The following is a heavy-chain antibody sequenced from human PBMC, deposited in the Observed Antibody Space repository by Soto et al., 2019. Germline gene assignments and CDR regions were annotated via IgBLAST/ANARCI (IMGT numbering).Heavy chain of an antibody. CDR2: INWNSGSI. CDR3: VKDESINWYSGHFRH. D-gene: IGHD6-13*01. CDR1: GFTFDDYA. V-gene: IGHV3-9*01. Sequence: EVQLVESGGGLVQPGRSLRLSCAASGFTFDDYAMHWVRQVPGKGLEWGSGINWNSGSIGYGDSVKGRFAISRDNAKTSLHLQMNSLSAEDTAFYYCVKDESINWYSGHFRHWGQGTLVTVSS. J-gene: IGHJ1*01.